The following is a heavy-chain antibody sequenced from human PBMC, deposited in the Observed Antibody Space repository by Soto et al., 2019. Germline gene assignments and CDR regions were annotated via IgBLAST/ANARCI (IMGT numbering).Heavy chain of an antibody. J-gene: IGHJ6*03. V-gene: IGHV3-11*01. Sequence: QVQLVESGGDLVKPGGSLTLTCVASGFSFSDYSMTWMRQAPGGGLDFVAFISNAAITDYYADSVKGRFTISRDNARNSVYLQMDSLRAEDAAVYYCARDLHQILSHKHYYYYLDVWGTGTTVTVSS. CDR2: ISNAAITD. D-gene: IGHD2-2*01. CDR3: ARDLHQILSHKHYYYYLDV. CDR1: GFSFSDYS.